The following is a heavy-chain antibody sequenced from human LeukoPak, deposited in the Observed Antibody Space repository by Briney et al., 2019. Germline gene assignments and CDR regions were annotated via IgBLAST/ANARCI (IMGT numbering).Heavy chain of an antibody. J-gene: IGHJ4*02. CDR2: IRYDGSNK. D-gene: IGHD3-3*01. CDR1: GFTFSSYG. V-gene: IGHV3-30*02. CDR3: AKDSVRGTRFWSGYYLDY. Sequence: GGSLRLSCAASGFTFSSYGMHWVRQAPGKGLEWVAFIRYDGSNKYYADSVKGRFTISRDNSKNTLYLQMNSLRAEDTAVYYCAKDSVRGTRFWSGYYLDYWGQGTLVTVSS.